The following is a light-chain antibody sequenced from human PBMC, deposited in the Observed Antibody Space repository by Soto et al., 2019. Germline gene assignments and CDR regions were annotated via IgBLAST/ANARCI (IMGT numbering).Light chain of an antibody. J-gene: IGLJ2*01. CDR3: ALYMGSGIVI. CDR1: SGSVSTTYY. V-gene: IGLV8-61*01. CDR2: NTN. Sequence: QTVVTQEPSFSVSPGGTVTLSCGLSSGSVSTTYYPSWYQQTPGQAPRTLIYNTNTRSSGVPDRFSGSILENKAALTITGAQADDESDYYCALYMGSGIVIFGGGTKLTVL.